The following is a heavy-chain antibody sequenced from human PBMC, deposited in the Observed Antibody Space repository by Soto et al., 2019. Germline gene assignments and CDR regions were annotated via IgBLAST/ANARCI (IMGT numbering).Heavy chain of an antibody. J-gene: IGHJ5*02. D-gene: IGHD3-10*01. Sequence: QLQLQESGPGLVKPSETLSLTCTVSNGSISSAIYYWGWIRQPPGKGLEWIGRIYHSGSSYYNPSLQRRVNVSVDTSKTQFSLKLGSVTAADTAVYFCARRSSLASVQVYFGEISNYNWFDPWGQGTLVTVSS. CDR2: IYHSGSS. V-gene: IGHV4-39*01. CDR3: ARRSSLASVQVYFGEISNYNWFDP. CDR1: NGSISSAIYY.